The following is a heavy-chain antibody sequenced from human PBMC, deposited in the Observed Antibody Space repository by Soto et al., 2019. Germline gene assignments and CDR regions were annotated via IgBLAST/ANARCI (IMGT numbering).Heavy chain of an antibody. CDR3: ARTMVVTQNWFDP. CDR1: GGSISIGDYY. Sequence: NPSGTLSLTCTVSGGSISIGDYYWSWIRQPPGKGLEWIGYIYYSGSTYYNPSLKSRVTISVDTSKNQFSLKLSSVTAADTAVYYCARTMVVTQNWFDPWGQGTLVTV. J-gene: IGHJ5*02. D-gene: IGHD2-21*02. V-gene: IGHV4-30-4*01. CDR2: IYYSGST.